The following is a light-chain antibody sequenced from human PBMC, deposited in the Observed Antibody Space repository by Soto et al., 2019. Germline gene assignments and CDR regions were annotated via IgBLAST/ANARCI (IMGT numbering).Light chain of an antibody. CDR1: SSDVTGYNY. V-gene: IGLV2-14*03. CDR3: SSYTSSSTVI. Sequence: QSALTQPASVSGSPGQSITISCTGTSSDVTGYNYVSWYQQHPGKVPKLIIYDVSNRPSGVSSRFSGSKSGNTASLTISGLQAEDEADYYCSSYTSSSTVIFGGGTKLTVL. CDR2: DVS. J-gene: IGLJ2*01.